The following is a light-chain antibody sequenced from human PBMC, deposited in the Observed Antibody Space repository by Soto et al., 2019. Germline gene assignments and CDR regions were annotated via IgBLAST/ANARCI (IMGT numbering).Light chain of an antibody. J-gene: IGKJ1*01. V-gene: IGKV3-15*01. CDR1: QGVSSD. Sequence: EIVMTQSPATLSVSPGERVTLSCRASQGVSSDVAWYQQKPGQTPRLLIYGASSRATDIPVRFSGSGSGTEFTLTISSLQSEDFAVYYCQQYSNWPPWTFGQGTKVE. CDR3: QQYSNWPPWT. CDR2: GAS.